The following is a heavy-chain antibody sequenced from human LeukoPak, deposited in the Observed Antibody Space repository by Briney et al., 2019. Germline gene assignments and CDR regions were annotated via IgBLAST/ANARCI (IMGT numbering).Heavy chain of an antibody. Sequence: PGGSLRLSCAASGFTFSSYWMHWVRQAPGKGLVWVSGTNTDGSSTMYADSVKGRFTIARDNAKNTLYLQMNSLRAEDTAVYYCVRDSAGTCSGAGCDPDDFDYWGQGTLVTVSP. D-gene: IGHD2-15*01. CDR3: VRDSAGTCSGAGCDPDDFDY. V-gene: IGHV3-74*03. J-gene: IGHJ4*02. CDR2: TNTDGSST. CDR1: GFTFSSYW.